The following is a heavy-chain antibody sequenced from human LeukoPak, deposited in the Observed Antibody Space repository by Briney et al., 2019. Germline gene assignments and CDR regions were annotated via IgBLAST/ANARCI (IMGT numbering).Heavy chain of an antibody. CDR1: GFTFSTYT. CDR2: TSTSGSYI. CDR3: ARAGIGAADTNGYQYSGMDV. V-gene: IGHV3-21*01. Sequence: GGSLRLSCAASGFTFSTYTMNWVRQAPGEGLEWVSSTSTSGSYIYYTDSLKGRLTVSRDNAKNSVFLQMNSLRAEDTAVYYCARAGIGAADTNGYQYSGMDVWGQGTTVTVSS. D-gene: IGHD6-13*01. J-gene: IGHJ6*02.